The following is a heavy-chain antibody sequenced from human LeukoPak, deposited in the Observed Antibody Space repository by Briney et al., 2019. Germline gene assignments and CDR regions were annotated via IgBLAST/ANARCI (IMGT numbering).Heavy chain of an antibody. J-gene: IGHJ4*02. V-gene: IGHV5-51*01. CDR3: ARPRGGGSGSYYSLDY. CDR1: GYGFTSYW. D-gene: IGHD3-10*01. CDR2: IYPGDSDT. Sequence: GGSLKISFQGSGYGFTSYWIGWVRPMPGKGLGWMGIIYPGDSDTRYSPSFQGQVTISADKSISTAYLQWSSLKASDTAMYYCARPRGGGSGSYYSLDYWGQGTLVTVSS.